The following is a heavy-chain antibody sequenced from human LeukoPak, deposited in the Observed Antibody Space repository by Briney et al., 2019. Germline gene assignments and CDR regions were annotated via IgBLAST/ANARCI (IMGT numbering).Heavy chain of an antibody. D-gene: IGHD6-19*01. CDR2: IYYSGST. Sequence: SETLSLTCTVSGGSISSYYWSWIRQPPGKGLEWIGYIYYSGSTNYNPSLKSRVTISVDTSKNQFSLKLSSVTAADTVVYYCARAWGSGWYLFDYWGQGTLVTVSS. V-gene: IGHV4-59*01. CDR3: ARAWGSGWYLFDY. CDR1: GGSISSYY. J-gene: IGHJ4*02.